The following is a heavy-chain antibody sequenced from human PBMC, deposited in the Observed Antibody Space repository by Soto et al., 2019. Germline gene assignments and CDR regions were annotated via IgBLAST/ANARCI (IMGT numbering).Heavy chain of an antibody. D-gene: IGHD1-26*01. CDR3: ARGKEWEQPSNHYDFDY. CDR1: GRTFLISA. J-gene: IGHJ4*02. Sequence: QVQLVQSGAEVKTPGSSVTVSCKTAGRTFLISAIACVRQAPGQGLEWMGGIIPILGTIHIAQNFQGRGNFTADRSTSTAYMDLPSLRSEDTATYFCARGKEWEQPSNHYDFDYWGQGSQVIVSS. CDR2: IIPILGTI. V-gene: IGHV1-69*06.